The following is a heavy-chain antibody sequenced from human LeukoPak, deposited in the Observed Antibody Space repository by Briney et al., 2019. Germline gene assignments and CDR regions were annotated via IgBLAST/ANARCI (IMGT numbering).Heavy chain of an antibody. V-gene: IGHV3-49*04. CDR3: TRDYCSSTSCYSVYYYYYGMDG. CDR2: IRSKAYGGTT. Sequence: GGSLRLSCTASGFTFGDYAMSWVRQAPGKGLEWVGFIRSKAYGGTTEYAASVKGRFTISRDDSKSIAYLQMSSLKTEDTAVYYCTRDYCSSTSCYSVYYYYYGMDGWGQGTTVTVSS. D-gene: IGHD2-2*01. CDR1: GFTFGDYA. J-gene: IGHJ6*02.